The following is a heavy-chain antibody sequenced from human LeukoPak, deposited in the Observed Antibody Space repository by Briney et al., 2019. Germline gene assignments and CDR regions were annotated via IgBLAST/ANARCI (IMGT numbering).Heavy chain of an antibody. V-gene: IGHV4-59*08. J-gene: IGHJ6*02. D-gene: IGHD6-25*01. CDR1: GGSIGSYY. CDR2: IYYSGST. CDR3: ARNLDAGRLLNYYYYGMDV. Sequence: SETLSLTCTVSGGSIGSYYWSWIRQPPGKGMEWIGYIYYSGSTNYNPSLKNRVTISVDTSKNQFSLKLSSVTAADTAVYYCARNLDAGRLLNYYYYGMDVWGQGTTVTVSS.